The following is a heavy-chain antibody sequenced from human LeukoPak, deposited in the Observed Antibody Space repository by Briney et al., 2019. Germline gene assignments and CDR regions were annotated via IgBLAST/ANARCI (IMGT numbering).Heavy chain of an antibody. D-gene: IGHD4-17*01. J-gene: IGHJ5*02. V-gene: IGHV4-59*01. CDR2: ISDSGST. CDR1: GGSMNNYY. Sequence: PSETLSITCTVSGGSMNNYYWSWIRQAPGKGLEWIGYISDSGSTNYNPSLRSRVTISVDTSKNQFSLKLSSVTAADTALYYCARYDYGDCWFDPWGQGTLVTVSS. CDR3: ARYDYGDCWFDP.